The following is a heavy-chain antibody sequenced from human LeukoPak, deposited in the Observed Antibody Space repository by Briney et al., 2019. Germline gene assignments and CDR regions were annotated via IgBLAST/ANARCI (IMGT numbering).Heavy chain of an antibody. J-gene: IGHJ6*02. D-gene: IGHD3-10*02. CDR1: GGSLSSYC. CDR2: IYYSGST. CDR3: ARETMFDGMDV. Sequence: SETLSLTCTVSGGSLSSYCWSWLRQPPGKGLEWIGYIYYSGSTNYNPSLKSRVTISVDTSKNQFSLKLSSVTSADTAVYYCARETMFDGMDVWGQGTTVTVSS. V-gene: IGHV4-59*01.